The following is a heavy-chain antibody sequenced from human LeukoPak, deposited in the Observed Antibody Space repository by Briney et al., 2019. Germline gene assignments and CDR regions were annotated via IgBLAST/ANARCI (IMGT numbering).Heavy chain of an antibody. CDR3: AKARRLGELSPTGY. CDR2: ISGSGGST. CDR1: GFTFSSYA. Sequence: GSLRLSCAASGFTFSSYAMSWVRQAPGKGLEWVSAISGSGGSTYYADSVKGRFTISRDNSKNTLYLQMNSLRAEDTAVYYCAKARRLGELSPTGYWGQGTLVTVSS. J-gene: IGHJ4*02. D-gene: IGHD3-16*02. V-gene: IGHV3-23*01.